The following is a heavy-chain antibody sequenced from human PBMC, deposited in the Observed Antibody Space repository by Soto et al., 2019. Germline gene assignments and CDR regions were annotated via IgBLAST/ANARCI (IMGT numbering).Heavy chain of an antibody. D-gene: IGHD3-3*01. V-gene: IGHV5-51*01. CDR1: GYSFTSYW. Sequence: LGESLNISCKGSGYSFTSYWIGLVRQMPGKGLEWMGIIYPGDSDTRYSPSFQGQVTISADKSISTAYLQWSSLKASDTAMYYCARLPDYDFWSNNWFDPWGQGTLVTVSS. J-gene: IGHJ5*02. CDR3: ARLPDYDFWSNNWFDP. CDR2: IYPGDSDT.